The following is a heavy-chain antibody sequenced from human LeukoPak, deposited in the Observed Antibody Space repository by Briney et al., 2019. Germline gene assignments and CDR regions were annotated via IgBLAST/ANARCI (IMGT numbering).Heavy chain of an antibody. J-gene: IGHJ5*01. CDR3: ARAYQRLGGLSFPDS. D-gene: IGHD3-16*02. CDR2: INTNTGNP. CDR1: GYTFTSNA. Sequence: ASVKVSCKASGYTFTSNALGWVRQAPGQGLEWMGWINTNTGNPTYAQGFTGRFVFSLDTSVTTTYLQISGLKAEDTAVYYCARAYQRLGGLSFPDSWGQGTLVTVSP. V-gene: IGHV7-4-1*02.